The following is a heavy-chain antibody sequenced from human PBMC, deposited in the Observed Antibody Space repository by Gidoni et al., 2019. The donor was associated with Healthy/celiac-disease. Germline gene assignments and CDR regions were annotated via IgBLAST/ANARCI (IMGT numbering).Heavy chain of an antibody. CDR3: AKAQGCSGGSCWGVYPWFDP. J-gene: IGHJ5*02. Sequence: EVQLLESGGGLVQPGGSLRLSCAASGFPFGSHAVSWVRQAPGKGVGGVSAVSGSGGSTYYADSVKGRFTISRDNSKNTLYLQMNSLRAEDTAVYYCAKAQGCSGGSCWGVYPWFDPWGQGTLVTVSS. CDR2: VSGSGGST. D-gene: IGHD2-15*01. CDR1: GFPFGSHA. V-gene: IGHV3-23*01.